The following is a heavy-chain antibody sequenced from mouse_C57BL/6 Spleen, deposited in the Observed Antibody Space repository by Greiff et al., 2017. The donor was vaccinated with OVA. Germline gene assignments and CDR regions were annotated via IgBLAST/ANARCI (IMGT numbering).Heavy chain of an antibody. CDR1: GYTFTSYW. CDR2: IHPNSGST. Sequence: QVQLKQSGAELVKPGASVKLSCKASGYTFTSYWMHWVKQRPGQGLEWIGMIHPNSGSTNYNEKFKSKATLTVDKSSSTAYMQLSSLTSEDSAVYYCAMIYYDPRYFDVWGTGTTVTVSS. D-gene: IGHD2-4*01. CDR3: AMIYYDPRYFDV. V-gene: IGHV1-64*01. J-gene: IGHJ1*03.